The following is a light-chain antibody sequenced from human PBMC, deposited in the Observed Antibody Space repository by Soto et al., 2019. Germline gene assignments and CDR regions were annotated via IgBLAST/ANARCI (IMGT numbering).Light chain of an antibody. Sequence: QSALTHPASVSGSPGQSITISCTGTSSDVGGYNYVSWYQQHPGKAPKLMIYDVSNRPSGVSNRFSGSKSGNTASLTISGLQAEDEADYSCSSYTSSSPVVFGGGTKLTVL. CDR3: SSYTSSSPVV. J-gene: IGLJ2*01. CDR2: DVS. V-gene: IGLV2-14*01. CDR1: SSDVGGYNY.